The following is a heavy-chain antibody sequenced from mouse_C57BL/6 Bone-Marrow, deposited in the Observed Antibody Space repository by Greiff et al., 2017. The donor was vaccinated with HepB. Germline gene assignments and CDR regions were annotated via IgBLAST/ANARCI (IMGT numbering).Heavy chain of an antibody. Sequence: VTLKESGAELVKPGASVKLSCTASGFNIKDYYMHWVKQRTEQGLEWIGRIDPEDGETKYAPKFQGKATITADTSSNTAYLQLSSLTSEDTAVYYCARQLRLERTWFAYWGQGTLVTVSA. V-gene: IGHV14-2*01. CDR2: IDPEDGET. CDR1: GFNIKDYY. D-gene: IGHD3-2*02. CDR3: ARQLRLERTWFAY. J-gene: IGHJ3*01.